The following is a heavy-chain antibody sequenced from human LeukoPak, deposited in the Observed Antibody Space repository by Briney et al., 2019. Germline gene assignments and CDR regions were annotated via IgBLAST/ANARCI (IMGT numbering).Heavy chain of an antibody. CDR3: ARTALFGGRLTTPGLDY. D-gene: IGHD3-16*01. CDR2: ISTSGIYI. Sequence: GGSLRLSCAASGFTFSSYNMNWVRQAPGKGLEWVSSISTSGIYIYYADSLKGRFTISRDDAKNSLYLQMNSLRAEDTAVYYCARTALFGGRLTTPGLDYWGQGTLVTVSS. V-gene: IGHV3-21*01. CDR1: GFTFSSYN. J-gene: IGHJ4*02.